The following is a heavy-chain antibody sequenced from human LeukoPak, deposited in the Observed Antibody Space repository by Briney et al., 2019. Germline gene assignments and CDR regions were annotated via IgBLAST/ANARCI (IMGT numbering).Heavy chain of an antibody. CDR2: IIPIFGTA. J-gene: IGHJ4*02. CDR3: ARALYNWNDAPPHMYYFDY. V-gene: IGHV1-69*05. Sequence: ASVEVSCKASGGTFSSYAISWVRQAPGQGLEWMGGIIPIFGTANYAQKFQGRVTITTDESTSTAYMELSSLRSEDTAVYYCARALYNWNDAPPHMYYFDYWGQGTLVTVSS. D-gene: IGHD1-1*01. CDR1: GGTFSSYA.